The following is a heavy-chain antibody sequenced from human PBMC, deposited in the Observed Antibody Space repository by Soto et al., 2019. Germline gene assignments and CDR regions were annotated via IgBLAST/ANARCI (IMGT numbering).Heavy chain of an antibody. CDR3: ARGGYCSSTSCPAYYMDV. CDR1: EGTSTSYT. D-gene: IGHD2-2*01. Sequence: RFSCKPSEGTSTSYTTTWVRQTPGQGLEWMGRIIPILGIANYAQKFQGRVTITADKSTSTAYMELSSLRSEDTAVYYCARGGYCSSTSCPAYYMDVWGKGTTVTVSS. V-gene: IGHV1-69*02. CDR2: IIPILGIA. J-gene: IGHJ6*03.